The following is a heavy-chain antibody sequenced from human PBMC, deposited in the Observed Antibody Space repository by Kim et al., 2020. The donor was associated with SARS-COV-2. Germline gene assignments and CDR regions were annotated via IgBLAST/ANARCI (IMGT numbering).Heavy chain of an antibody. V-gene: IGHV4-30-2*04. J-gene: IGHJ4*02. Sequence: TYYTPSLKGRVTTSLDTSRNQFSLSLGSVTVADTAVYYCARVHTSSWEIDYWGQGTLVTVSS. CDR2: T. CDR3: ARVHTSSWEIDY. D-gene: IGHD6-13*01.